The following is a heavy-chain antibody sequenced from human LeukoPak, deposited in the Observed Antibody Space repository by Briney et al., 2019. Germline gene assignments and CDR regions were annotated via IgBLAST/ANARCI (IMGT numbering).Heavy chain of an antibody. CDR2: ISSSSSYI. Sequence: GGSLRLSCAASGFTFSSYSMNWVRQAPGKGLEWVSSISSSSSYIYYADSVKGRFTISRDNAKNSLYLQMNSPRAEDTAVYYCASGITMVRGTDYWGQGTLVTVSS. CDR1: GFTFSSYS. V-gene: IGHV3-21*01. D-gene: IGHD3-10*01. CDR3: ASGITMVRGTDY. J-gene: IGHJ4*02.